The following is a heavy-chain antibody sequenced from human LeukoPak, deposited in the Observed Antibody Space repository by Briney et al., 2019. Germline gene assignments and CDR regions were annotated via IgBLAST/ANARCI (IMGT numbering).Heavy chain of an antibody. J-gene: IGHJ4*02. CDR1: GGSISSYY. CDR3: ARSDPVIGTTKFFDY. V-gene: IGHV4-59*01. Sequence: SETLSLTCTVSGGSISSYYWSWIQQPPGKGLEWIGYIYYSGSTNYNPSLKSRVTISVDTSKNQFSLKLSSVTAADTAVYYCARSDPVIGTTKFFDYWGQGTLVTVSS. CDR2: IYYSGST. D-gene: IGHD1-1*01.